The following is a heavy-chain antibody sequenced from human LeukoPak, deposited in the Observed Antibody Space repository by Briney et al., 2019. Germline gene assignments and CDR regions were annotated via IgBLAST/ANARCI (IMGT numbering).Heavy chain of an antibody. Sequence: ASVKVSCKASGYTFTSYDINWVRQATGQGLEWMGWMNPNSGNTGYAQKFQGRVTITRNTSISTAYMELSSLRSEDTAVYYCARQAQWLVRVDYYYYMDVWGEGTTVTVSS. CDR1: GYTFTSYD. V-gene: IGHV1-8*03. CDR2: MNPNSGNT. J-gene: IGHJ6*03. D-gene: IGHD6-19*01. CDR3: ARQAQWLVRVDYYYYMDV.